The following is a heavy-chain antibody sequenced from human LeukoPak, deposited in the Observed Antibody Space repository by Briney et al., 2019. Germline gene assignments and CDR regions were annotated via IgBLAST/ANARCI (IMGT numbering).Heavy chain of an antibody. CDR2: IYTSGST. V-gene: IGHV4-4*07. CDR1: GGSISSYY. CDR3: ARILVVPAANPDYYGMDV. J-gene: IGHJ6*02. Sequence: PSETLSLTCTVAGGSISSYYWSWIRQPAGKGLEWIGRIYTSGSTNYNPSLKSRVTMSVDTSKNQLSLKLSSVTTADTAVYYCARILVVPAANPDYYGMDVWGQGTTVTVSS. D-gene: IGHD2-2*01.